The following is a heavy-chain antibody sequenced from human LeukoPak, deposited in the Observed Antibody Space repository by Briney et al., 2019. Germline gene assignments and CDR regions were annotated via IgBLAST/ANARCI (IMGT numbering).Heavy chain of an antibody. CDR2: IYYSGGT. CDR3: ARNRYYYGSGNYGVPNWFDP. CDR1: GGSISSNSYY. V-gene: IGHV4-39*01. Sequence: SETLSLTCTVSGGSISSNSYYWGWIRQSPGKGLEWIGTIYYSGGTYYSPSLKSRVTISVDTSKNQFSLKLSSVTAADTAMYYCARNRYYYGSGNYGVPNWFDPWGQGTLVTVSS. D-gene: IGHD3-10*01. J-gene: IGHJ5*02.